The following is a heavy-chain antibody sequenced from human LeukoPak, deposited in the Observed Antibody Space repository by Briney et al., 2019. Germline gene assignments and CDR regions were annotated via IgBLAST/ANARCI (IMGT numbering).Heavy chain of an antibody. J-gene: IGHJ4*02. D-gene: IGHD5-18*01. CDR2: ISYDGSNK. V-gene: IGHV3-30*18. CDR3: AKEGGYSYGPRPKPVDY. CDR1: GFTFSSYG. Sequence: GRSLRLSCAASGFTFSSYGMHWVRQAPGKGLEGLAVISYDGSNKYYADSVKGRFTISRDNSKNTLYLQMNSLRAEDTAVYYCAKEGGYSYGPRPKPVDYWGQGTLVTVSS.